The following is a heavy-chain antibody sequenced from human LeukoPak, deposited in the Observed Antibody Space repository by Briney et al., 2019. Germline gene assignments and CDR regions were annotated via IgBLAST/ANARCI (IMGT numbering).Heavy chain of an antibody. CDR2: INSDGSSR. V-gene: IGHV3-74*01. CDR3: ARVRMGDDFNPFDY. D-gene: IGHD3-16*01. Sequence: GGSLRLSCAASGFTFSNYWMHWVRQAPGKGLVWVSRINSDGSSRNYADSVKGRFTISRDNAKNTLYLQMNSLRAEDTAVYYCARVRMGDDFNPFDYWGQGTLVTVSS. CDR1: GFTFSNYW. J-gene: IGHJ4*02.